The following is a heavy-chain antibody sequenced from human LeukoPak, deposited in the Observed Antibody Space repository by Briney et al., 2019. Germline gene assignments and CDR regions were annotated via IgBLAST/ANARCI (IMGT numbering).Heavy chain of an antibody. CDR2: IYSGGSS. Sequence: SETLSLTCTVTGGSISSGGYYWSWIRQPPGKDLEWIGSIYSGGSSYYNPSLKSRVTISVDTSNNQFSLKVNSVTAADTAVYYCARDAGHQLSRRNYYAMDVWGQGTTVTVSS. V-gene: IGHV4-39*07. J-gene: IGHJ6*02. CDR3: ARDAGHQLSRRNYYAMDV. CDR1: GGSISSGGYY. D-gene: IGHD1-1*01.